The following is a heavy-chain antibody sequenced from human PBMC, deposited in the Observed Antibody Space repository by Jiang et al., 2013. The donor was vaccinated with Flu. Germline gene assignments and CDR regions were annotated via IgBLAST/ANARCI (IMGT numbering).Heavy chain of an antibody. CDR1: GLTFSNAW. J-gene: IGHJ4*02. Sequence: GGSLRLSCAASGLTFSNAWMNWVRQAPGKGLEWVGRIKSKTDGGTTEYAAPVKGRFTISRDDSKNTLYLQMNSLKSEDTAVYYCTTVTWSSGSREDYWGQGTLVTVSS. CDR2: IKSKTDGGTT. D-gene: IGHD2-2*01. CDR3: TTVTWSSGSREDY. V-gene: IGHV3-15*01.